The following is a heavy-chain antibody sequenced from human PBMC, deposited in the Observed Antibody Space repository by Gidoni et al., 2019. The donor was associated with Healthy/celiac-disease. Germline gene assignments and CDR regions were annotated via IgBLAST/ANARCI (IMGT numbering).Heavy chain of an antibody. CDR1: GCSISSRSYY. Sequence: QLQLQESGPALVKPSETLSLTFTVSGCSISSRSYYWGWIRQPPGKGLEWIGSIYYSWSTYYNPSRKRRGTISVDTSNNQFSLKLSSVTAADAAVYYCERRLRLVMVRGTFDDWGQGTLVTVSS. V-gene: IGHV4-39*01. D-gene: IGHD3-10*01. CDR2: IYYSWST. CDR3: ERRLRLVMVRGTFDD. J-gene: IGHJ4*02.